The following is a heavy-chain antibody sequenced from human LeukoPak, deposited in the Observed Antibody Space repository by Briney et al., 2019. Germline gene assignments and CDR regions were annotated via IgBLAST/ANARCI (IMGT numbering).Heavy chain of an antibody. CDR2: ISAYNGNT. D-gene: IGHD4-11*01. V-gene: IGHV1-18*01. J-gene: IGHJ6*02. CDR3: ARGDTVTMYYYYGMDV. Sequence: ASVKVSCKASGYTFTSYGISWVRQAPGQGLEWMGWISAYNGNTNYAQKLQGRVTMTTDTSTSTAYMELRSLRSDDTAVYYCARGDTVTMYYYYGMDVWGQGTTVTVSS. CDR1: GYTFTSYG.